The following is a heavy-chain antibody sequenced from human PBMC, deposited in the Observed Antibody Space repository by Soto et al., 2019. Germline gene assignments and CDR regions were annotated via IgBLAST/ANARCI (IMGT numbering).Heavy chain of an antibody. Sequence: ASVNVSCKSSGYTFTSYCISWVRQAPGQGLECMGWISAYNGNTNYAQKLQGRVTMTTDTSTSTAYMELRSLRSDDTAVYYCARDGENIVVVVAASDYYGMDVWGQGTTVTVSS. V-gene: IGHV1-18*04. CDR1: GYTFTSYC. CDR3: ARDGENIVVVVAASDYYGMDV. D-gene: IGHD2-15*01. J-gene: IGHJ6*02. CDR2: ISAYNGNT.